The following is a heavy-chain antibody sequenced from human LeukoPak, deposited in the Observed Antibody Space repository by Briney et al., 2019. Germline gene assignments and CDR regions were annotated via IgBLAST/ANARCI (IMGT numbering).Heavy chain of an antibody. CDR2: IKQDGNGK. J-gene: IGHJ4*02. D-gene: IGHD3-10*01. Sequence: PGGSLRLSCAASGFTFSNDWMSWVRQAPGKGLEWVANIKQDGNGKYYVDSVRGRFTISRDNAKNSLYLQMNSLRVEDTAVYYCARSLVRGAPGYWGQGTLVTVSS. CDR3: ARSLVRGAPGY. V-gene: IGHV3-7*01. CDR1: GFTFSNDW.